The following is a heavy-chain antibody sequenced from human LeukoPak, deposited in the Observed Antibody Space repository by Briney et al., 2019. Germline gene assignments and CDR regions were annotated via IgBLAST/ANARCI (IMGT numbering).Heavy chain of an antibody. J-gene: IGHJ4*02. V-gene: IGHV4-39*01. CDR2: IYYSGST. Sequence: SETLSLTCTVSGGSISSSSYYWGWIRQPPGKGLEWTGSIYYSGSTYYNPSLKSRVTISVDTSKNQFSLKLSSVTAADTAVYYSQWPLRGSPGGPFDYWGQGTLVTVSS. D-gene: IGHD1-26*01. CDR3: QWPLRGSPGGPFDY. CDR1: GGSISSSSYY.